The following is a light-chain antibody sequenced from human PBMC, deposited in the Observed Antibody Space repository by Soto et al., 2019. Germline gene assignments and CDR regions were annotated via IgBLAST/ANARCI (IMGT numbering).Light chain of an antibody. CDR2: GAS. J-gene: IGKJ2*01. Sequence: EIVLTQSPGTLSLSPGERATLSCRASQSVTSNYLAWYQQKPGQAPGLLVYGASSRATGIPDRFSGSGSGTDFTLTISRLEPEDFAVYYCQQYGSSPATFGQGTKV. CDR1: QSVTSNY. CDR3: QQYGSSPAT. V-gene: IGKV3-20*01.